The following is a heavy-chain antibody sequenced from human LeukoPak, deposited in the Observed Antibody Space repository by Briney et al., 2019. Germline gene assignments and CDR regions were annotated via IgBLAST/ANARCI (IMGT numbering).Heavy chain of an antibody. J-gene: IGHJ5*02. CDR2: ISDVVSHT. Sequence: GGSLRLSCAASGFTFRNFGMSWIRQAPGKGLEWVAHISDVVSHTFYADSAKRRFIISRDNSNNRVLLQMNSLRPEDTALYYCAKDNYGGVYASWGQGTLVTVSS. CDR1: GFTFRNFG. CDR3: AKDNYGGVYAS. D-gene: IGHD3-16*01. V-gene: IGHV3-23*01.